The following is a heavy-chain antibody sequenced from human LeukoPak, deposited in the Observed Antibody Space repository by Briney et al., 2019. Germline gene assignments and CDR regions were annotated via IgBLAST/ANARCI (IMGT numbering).Heavy chain of an antibody. Sequence: GRSLRLSCAASGFTFSDYSINWVRQAPGKGLEWVSSINPTSTSIYYADAVKGRFTISRDNAKSSLDLQMNSLRAEDTALYYCARDTYESSGSLDYWGQGTLVTVSS. CDR2: INPTSTSI. CDR3: ARDTYESSGSLDY. J-gene: IGHJ4*02. V-gene: IGHV3-21*01. D-gene: IGHD3-22*01. CDR1: GFTFSDYS.